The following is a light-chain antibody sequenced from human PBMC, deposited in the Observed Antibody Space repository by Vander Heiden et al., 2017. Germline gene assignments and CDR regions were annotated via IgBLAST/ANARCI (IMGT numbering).Light chain of an antibody. CDR1: QSLFSSVNNKNY. J-gene: IGKJ2*01. CDR3: QLYYDISPYT. V-gene: IGKV4-1*01. CDR2: WAS. Sequence: DIVLTQSPDSLIVSLGERATINCKSSQSLFSSVNNKNYLAWYQQKPGQSPQLLLYWASTRESGVPDRFSGSGSRTDFTLTISSLQAEDVAVYYCQLYYDISPYTFGQGTKLEIK.